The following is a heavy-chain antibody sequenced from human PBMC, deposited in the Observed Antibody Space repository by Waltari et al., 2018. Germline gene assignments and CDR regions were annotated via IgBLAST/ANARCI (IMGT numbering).Heavy chain of an antibody. CDR3: ARDLRYCTNGVCSHLGFDY. J-gene: IGHJ4*02. Sequence: QVQLQESGPGLVKPSETLSLTCTVSGGSISSYYWSWIRQPPGKGLEWIGYIYYSGSTNNNPSLKSRVTISVDTSKNQFSLKLSSVTAADTAVYYCARDLRYCTNGVCSHLGFDYWGQGTLVTVSS. D-gene: IGHD2-8*01. V-gene: IGHV4-59*01. CDR2: IYYSGST. CDR1: GGSISSYY.